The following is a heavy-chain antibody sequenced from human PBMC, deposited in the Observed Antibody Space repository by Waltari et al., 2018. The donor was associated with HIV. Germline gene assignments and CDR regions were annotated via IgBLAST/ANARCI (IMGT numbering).Heavy chain of an antibody. CDR3: AKGGSGGGYDSSGYYYAY. J-gene: IGHJ4*02. V-gene: IGHV3-30*18. CDR2: ISYDGSNK. Sequence: QVQLVESGGGVVQPGRSLRLSCAASGFTFSSYGMHWVRQAPGKGLEWVAVISYDGSNKYYADSVKGRFTISRDNSKNTLYLQMNSLRAEDTAVYYCAKGGSGGGYDSSGYYYAYWGQGTLVTVSS. D-gene: IGHD3-22*01. CDR1: GFTFSSYG.